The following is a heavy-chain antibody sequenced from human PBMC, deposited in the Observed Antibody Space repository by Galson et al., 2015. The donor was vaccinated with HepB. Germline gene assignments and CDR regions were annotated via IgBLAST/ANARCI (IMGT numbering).Heavy chain of an antibody. CDR3: ARDLGYCSSTSCHRASFDI. Sequence: SVKVSCKASGYTFTSYYMHWVRQAPGQGLEWMGIINPSGGSTSCAQKFQGRVTMTRDTSTSTVYMELSSLRSEDTAVYYCARDLGYCSSTSCHRASFDIWGQGTMVTVSS. D-gene: IGHD2-2*02. V-gene: IGHV1-46*03. CDR1: GYTFTSYY. J-gene: IGHJ3*02. CDR2: INPSGGST.